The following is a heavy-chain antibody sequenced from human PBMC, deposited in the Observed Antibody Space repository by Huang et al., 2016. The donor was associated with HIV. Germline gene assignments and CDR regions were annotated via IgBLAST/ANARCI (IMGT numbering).Heavy chain of an antibody. D-gene: IGHD3-10*01. J-gene: IGHJ4*02. CDR1: GFSFSDSG. Sequence: QAQLVESGGGVVEPGRSLRVSCAASGFSFSDSGMPWVRQAPGKGLEWVAVISYDGRNKFYADSVKCRFTISRDNSKNTVYLQMNSLRAGDTAVYYCAKDRRAYYYGSGIEYWGQGARVTVSS. CDR3: AKDRRAYYYGSGIEY. CDR2: ISYDGRNK. V-gene: IGHV3-30*18.